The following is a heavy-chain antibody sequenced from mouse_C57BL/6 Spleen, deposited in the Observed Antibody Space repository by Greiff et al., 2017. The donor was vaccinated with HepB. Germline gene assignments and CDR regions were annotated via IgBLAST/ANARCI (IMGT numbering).Heavy chain of an antibody. V-gene: IGHV5-17*01. Sequence: EVKVVESGGGLVKPGGSLKLSCAASGFTFSDYGMHWVRQAPEKGLEWVAYISSGSSTIYYADTVKGRFTISRDNAKNTLFLQMTSLRSEDTAMYYCATGLYYYGSSHWYFDVWGTGTTVTVSS. CDR2: ISSGSSTI. CDR3: ATGLYYYGSSHWYFDV. D-gene: IGHD1-1*01. J-gene: IGHJ1*03. CDR1: GFTFSDYG.